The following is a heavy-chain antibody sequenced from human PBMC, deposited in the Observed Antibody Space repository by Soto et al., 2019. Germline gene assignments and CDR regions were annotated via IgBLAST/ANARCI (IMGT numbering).Heavy chain of an antibody. CDR3: ARARRDIVVVVAAIYFDD. J-gene: IGHJ4*02. V-gene: IGHV1-69*01. CDR2: IIPIFGTA. CDR1: GGTFSSYA. Sequence: QVQLVQSGAEVKKPGSSVKVSCKASGGTFSSYAISWVRQAPGQGLEWMGGIIPIFGTANYAQKFQGRVTITADESTSTAYMELSSLRSEDTAVYYCARARRDIVVVVAAIYFDDWGQGTLVTVSS. D-gene: IGHD2-15*01.